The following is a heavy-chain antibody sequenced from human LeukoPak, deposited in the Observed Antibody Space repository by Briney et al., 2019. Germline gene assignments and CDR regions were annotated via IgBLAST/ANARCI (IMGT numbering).Heavy chain of an antibody. CDR1: GFTFSDYY. Sequence: NPGGSLRLSCAASGFTFSDYYMSWIRQAPGKGLEWVSYISSSGSTIYYADSVKGRFTISRDNAKNSLYLQTNSLRAEDTAVYYCASADYDFWSGYYFDYWGQGTLVTVSS. CDR2: ISSSGSTI. J-gene: IGHJ4*02. V-gene: IGHV3-11*01. D-gene: IGHD3-3*01. CDR3: ASADYDFWSGYYFDY.